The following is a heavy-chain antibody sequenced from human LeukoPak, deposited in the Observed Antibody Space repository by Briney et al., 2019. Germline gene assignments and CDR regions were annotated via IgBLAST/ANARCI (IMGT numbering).Heavy chain of an antibody. J-gene: IGHJ3*02. CDR1: GYSFTSYW. CDR3: ARRDHCFDSSGYPLYAFDI. D-gene: IGHD3-22*01. CDR2: ICPGDSDT. V-gene: IGHV5-51*01. Sequence: GESLKISCKGSGYSFTSYWIGWVRQMPGKGLEWMGIICPGDSDTRYSPSFQGQVSISADKSISTAYLQWSSLKASDTAMCYCARRDHCFDSSGYPLYAFDIWGQGTMVTVSS.